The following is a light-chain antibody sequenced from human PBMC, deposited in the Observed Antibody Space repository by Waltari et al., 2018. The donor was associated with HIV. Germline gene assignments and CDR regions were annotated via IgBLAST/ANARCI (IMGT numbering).Light chain of an antibody. Sequence: SSELTQDPAVSVSLGSTVRLTCQGDSLRSYYASWYQQKPGQAPVLVIYGKNNRPSGIPDRFSGSSSGNTASLTITGAQAEDEADYYCNSRDSSGNHWVFGGGTKLTVL. CDR2: GKN. V-gene: IGLV3-19*01. CDR1: SLRSYY. CDR3: NSRDSSGNHWV. J-gene: IGLJ3*02.